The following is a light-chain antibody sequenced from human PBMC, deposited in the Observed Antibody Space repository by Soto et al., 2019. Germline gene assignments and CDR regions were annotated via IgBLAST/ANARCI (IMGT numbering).Light chain of an antibody. J-gene: IGKJ2*01. V-gene: IGKV3-15*01. CDR3: QQHNYWPS. CDR2: GAS. Sequence: EIVMTQSPVTLSVSPGERATLSCRASQSVGSNLAWYQQKPGQAPRLLLYGASTRATGIPGRFSGSGSGIEFTLTITSLQSEDFAVYYCQQHNYWPSFGQGTKLEFK. CDR1: QSVGSN.